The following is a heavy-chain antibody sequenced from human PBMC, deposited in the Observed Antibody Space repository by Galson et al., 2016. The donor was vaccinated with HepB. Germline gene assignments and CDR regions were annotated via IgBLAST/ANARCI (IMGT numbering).Heavy chain of an antibody. D-gene: IGHD3-9*01. Sequence: SLRLSCAASGFTFSSHAMSWVRQAPGKGLEWVSSSGSGGPTYYADSVKGRFTISRDNSKNTLFLQMHSLRADDTAVYYCAKSVLDYDILTGYYRRGADYWGQGTLVTVAS. V-gene: IGHV3-23*01. CDR2: SGSGGPT. CDR1: GFTFSSHA. J-gene: IGHJ4*02. CDR3: AKSVLDYDILTGYYRRGADY.